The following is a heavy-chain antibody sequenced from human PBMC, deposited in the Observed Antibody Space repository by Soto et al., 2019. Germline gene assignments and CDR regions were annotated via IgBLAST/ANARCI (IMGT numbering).Heavy chain of an antibody. CDR1: VFTFSSFT. J-gene: IGHJ4*02. V-gene: IGHV3-21*01. CDR3: AREELDY. CDR2: ISRSSIYI. D-gene: IGHD1-1*01. Sequence: RWSLRLSCSASVFTFSSFTMHWVRQAPGKGLEWVASISRSSIYIYYSDSLKGRVTISRDNAKNSLYLQMDSLRVEDTAMYYCAREELDYWGQGTLVTVSS.